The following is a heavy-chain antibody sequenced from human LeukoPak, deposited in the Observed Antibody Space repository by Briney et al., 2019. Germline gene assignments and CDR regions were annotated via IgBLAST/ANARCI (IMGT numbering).Heavy chain of an antibody. V-gene: IGHV3-23*01. CDR3: AKNVVAPGTAPIFDF. Sequence: PGRSLRLSCAASGFTFSNSAMSWVRQAPGKGLEWVSLISGSGGSTSYADSMKGRFTISRDNSKNTLYLQMNSLRAEDTALYYCAKNVVAPGTAPIFDFWGQGTLVTVSS. D-gene: IGHD2-2*01. J-gene: IGHJ4*02. CDR2: ISGSGGST. CDR1: GFTFSNSA.